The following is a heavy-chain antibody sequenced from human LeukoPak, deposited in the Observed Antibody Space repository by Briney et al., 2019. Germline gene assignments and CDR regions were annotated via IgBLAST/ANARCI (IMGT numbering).Heavy chain of an antibody. CDR3: ARDVGPSRGFDY. CDR1: GYPFIDYY. V-gene: IGHV1-2*02. CDR2: INPKSGDT. Sequence: ASVKVSCKASGYPFIDYYMHWVRQAPGQGLEWMGWINPKSGDTNYAQKFQDRVTMTRDTSISTAYMEVSRLRSDDTAVHYCARDVGPSRGFDYWGQGTLVTVSS. J-gene: IGHJ4*02. D-gene: IGHD3-10*01.